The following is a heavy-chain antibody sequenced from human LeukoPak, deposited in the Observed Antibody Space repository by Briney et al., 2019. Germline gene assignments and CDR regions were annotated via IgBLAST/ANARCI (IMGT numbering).Heavy chain of an antibody. CDR2: VFYTGST. Sequence: PSETLSLTCTVSGDSISPYYWSWIRQPPGGGLEWIGYVFYTGSTNNNPSLKSRVTISVDTSRNQFSLKLTSVTAADTAVYYCARTRSGYSTLGYWGQGTLVTVSS. J-gene: IGHJ4*02. V-gene: IGHV4-59*01. CDR3: ARTRSGYSTLGY. CDR1: GDSISPYY. D-gene: IGHD1-26*01.